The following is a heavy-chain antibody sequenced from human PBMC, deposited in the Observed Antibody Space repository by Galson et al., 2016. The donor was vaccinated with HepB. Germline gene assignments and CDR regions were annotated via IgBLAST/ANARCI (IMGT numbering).Heavy chain of an antibody. J-gene: IGHJ4*02. D-gene: IGHD6-19*01. V-gene: IGHV3-23*01. Sequence: SLRLSCAASGFTFGRYAMSWVRRAPGKGREWVSAISGDGGSTYYAGSVQGRFTSSRDRSTNTMYLQMNSLRTDDTAVYYCARFTQEWLDRVYYFDYWGQGTLVTVSS. CDR1: GFTFGRYA. CDR2: ISGDGGST. CDR3: ARFTQEWLDRVYYFDY.